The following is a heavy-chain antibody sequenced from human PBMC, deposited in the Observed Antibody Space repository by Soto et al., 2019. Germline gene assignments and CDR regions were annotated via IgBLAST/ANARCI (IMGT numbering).Heavy chain of an antibody. CDR3: ARECYQLLCPYYYGMDV. J-gene: IGHJ6*02. D-gene: IGHD2-2*01. CDR2: IYHSGST. Sequence: SETLSLTCTVSGYSISSGYYWGWIRQPPGKGLEWIGSIYHSGSTYYNPSLKSRVTISVDTSKNQFSLKLSSGTAADTAVYYCARECYQLLCPYYYGMDVWGQGTTVTVSS. V-gene: IGHV4-38-2*02. CDR1: GYSISSGYY.